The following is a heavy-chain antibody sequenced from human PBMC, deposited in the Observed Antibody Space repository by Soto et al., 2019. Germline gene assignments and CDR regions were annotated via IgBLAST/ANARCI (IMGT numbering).Heavy chain of an antibody. J-gene: IGHJ4*01. V-gene: IGHV3-23*01. CDR3: VRDRDIYRDMVHADL. CDR2: ISGRGGST. Sequence: PGGSLRLSCAASGFTFSNYAMNWVRQAPGKGLEWVAVISGRGGSTYYADSVRGRFTISTDNSENTVFLQMNSLRDEDTAVYFCVRDRDIYRDMVHADLWGQGT. D-gene: IGHD5-18*01. CDR1: GFTFSNYA.